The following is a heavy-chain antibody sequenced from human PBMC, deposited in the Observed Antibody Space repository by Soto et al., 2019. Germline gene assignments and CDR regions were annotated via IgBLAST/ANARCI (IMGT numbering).Heavy chain of an antibody. Sequence: GGSLRLSCAASGFTFSDNYMSWIRQAPGKGLEWVSYISSSGSIIYYADSVKGRFTISRDNAKNSLYLQMNSLRAEDTAVYYCARDLGYYESDGYFDYLGQGALVTVSS. D-gene: IGHD3-22*01. CDR3: ARDLGYYESDGYFDY. V-gene: IGHV3-11*01. J-gene: IGHJ4*02. CDR1: GFTFSDNY. CDR2: ISSSGSII.